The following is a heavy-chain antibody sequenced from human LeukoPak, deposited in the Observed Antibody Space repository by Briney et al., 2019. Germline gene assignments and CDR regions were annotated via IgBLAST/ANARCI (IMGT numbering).Heavy chain of an antibody. CDR3: ARGIGVVPAVTLDY. D-gene: IGHD2-2*01. J-gene: IGHJ4*02. CDR2: IKQDGSEK. CDR1: GFTFSRYW. Sequence: PGGSLRLSCAASGFTFSRYWMTWVRQAPGKGLEWVANIKQDGSEKYYVGSVKGRFTISRDNAKNSLYLQMNGLRAEDTAVYYCARGIGVVPAVTLDYWGQGTLVTVSS. V-gene: IGHV3-7*01.